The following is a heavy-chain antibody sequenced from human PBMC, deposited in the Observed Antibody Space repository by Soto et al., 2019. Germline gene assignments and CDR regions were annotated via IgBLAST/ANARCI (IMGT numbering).Heavy chain of an antibody. CDR1: GYTFTYRY. CDR2: ITPFNGNT. V-gene: IGHV1-45*02. Sequence: EASVKVSCKASGYTFTYRYLHWVRQAPGQALEWMGWITPFNGNTNYAQKFQDRVTITRDRSMSTAYMELSSLRSEDTAMYYCATLGRGFGELLNGLWDYYGMDVWGQGTTVTVSS. D-gene: IGHD3-10*01. CDR3: ATLGRGFGELLNGLWDYYGMDV. J-gene: IGHJ6*02.